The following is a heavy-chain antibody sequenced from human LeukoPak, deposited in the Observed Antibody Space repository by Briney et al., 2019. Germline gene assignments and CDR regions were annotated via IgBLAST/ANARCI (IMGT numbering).Heavy chain of an antibody. Sequence: PSETLSLTCAVSGVSISSGGYSWSWIRQPPGKGLEWIGYIYHSGSTYYNPSLKSRVTISVDRSKNQFSLKLSSVTAADTAVYYCARGPYYDILTGYYMYYFDYWGQGTLVTVSS. D-gene: IGHD3-9*01. V-gene: IGHV4-30-2*01. CDR3: ARGPYYDILTGYYMYYFDY. CDR2: IYHSGST. J-gene: IGHJ4*02. CDR1: GVSISSGGYS.